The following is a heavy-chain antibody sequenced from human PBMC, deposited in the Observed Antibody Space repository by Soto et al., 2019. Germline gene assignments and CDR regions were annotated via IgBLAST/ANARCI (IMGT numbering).Heavy chain of an antibody. CDR2: IYYRGST. V-gene: IGHV4-31*02. CDR3: AKEDHSGYTFDY. J-gene: IGHJ4*02. D-gene: IGHD3-22*01. Sequence: QHPGKGLEWIGCIYYRGSTYSNPSLKSRVTISVDTSKTQFSLKLSSVTAADTAVYYCAKEDHSGYTFDYGGQGTLVTVSS.